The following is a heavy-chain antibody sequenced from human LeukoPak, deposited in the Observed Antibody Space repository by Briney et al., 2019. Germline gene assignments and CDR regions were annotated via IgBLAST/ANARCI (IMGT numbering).Heavy chain of an antibody. CDR3: ARDPPYEAMDV. Sequence: GGSLRLSCAASGFTFSSYSMNWVRQAPGKGLEWVSSISSSSSYIYYADSVKGRFTISRDNAKNSLYLQMDSLRAEDTAVYYCARDPPYEAMDVWGQGTTVTVSS. D-gene: IGHD2-8*01. J-gene: IGHJ6*02. CDR2: ISSSSSYI. V-gene: IGHV3-21*01. CDR1: GFTFSSYS.